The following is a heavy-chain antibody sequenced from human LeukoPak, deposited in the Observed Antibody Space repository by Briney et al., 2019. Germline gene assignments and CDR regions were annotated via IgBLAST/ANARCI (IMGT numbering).Heavy chain of an antibody. J-gene: IGHJ5*01. Sequence: GGSLRLSCAASGFTFTNFWMNWVRQTPGKGLMWVSRVQTDGSTRYAESVKGRFTISRDNAKNTVYLQMNTLSAEDTAIYYCARGLHWNDFNWFDSWGQGTLVTVSS. CDR1: GFTFTNFW. CDR2: VQTDGST. D-gene: IGHD1-1*01. V-gene: IGHV3-74*01. CDR3: ARGLHWNDFNWFDS.